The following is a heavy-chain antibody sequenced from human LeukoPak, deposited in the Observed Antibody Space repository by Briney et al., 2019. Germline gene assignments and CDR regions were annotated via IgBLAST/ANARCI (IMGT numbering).Heavy chain of an antibody. J-gene: IGHJ4*02. V-gene: IGHV1-18*01. D-gene: IGHD3-22*01. CDR1: GYTSTSYG. CDR2: ISAYNGDT. Sequence: ASVKVSCKASGYTSTSYGISWVRQAPGQGLEWMGWISAYNGDTNYAQKLQGRVTMTTDTSTSTAYMELRSLRSDDTAVYYCARVETYYYDSSGLKPVDYWGQGTLVTVSS. CDR3: ARVETYYYDSSGLKPVDY.